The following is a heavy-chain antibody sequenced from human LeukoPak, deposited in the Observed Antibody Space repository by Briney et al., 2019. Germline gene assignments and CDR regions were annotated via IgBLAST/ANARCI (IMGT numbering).Heavy chain of an antibody. D-gene: IGHD2-15*01. V-gene: IGHV3-7*05. Sequence: GGSLRLSCAASGFTLRSTGMSWVRQAPGKGLEWVANIKQDGGEKYYVDSVRGRFTISRDNAKNSLYLQMTSLRAEDTAVYYFAMKGSFGCRCQDASDVWGQGTMVTVSS. CDR3: AMKGSFGCRCQDASDV. J-gene: IGHJ3*01. CDR1: GFTLRSTG. CDR2: IKQDGGEK.